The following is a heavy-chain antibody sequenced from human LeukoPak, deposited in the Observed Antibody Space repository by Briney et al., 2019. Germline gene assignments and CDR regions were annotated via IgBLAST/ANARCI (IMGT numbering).Heavy chain of an antibody. CDR1: GFTVSSNY. Sequence: GGSLRLSCAASGFTVSSNYMSWVRQAPGKGLEWVSVIYSGGGTYYADSVKGRFTISRDNSKNTLYLQMNSVRAEDTAVYYCATWFGELLSDYFDYWGQGTLVTVSS. CDR3: ATWFGELLSDYFDY. CDR2: IYSGGGT. J-gene: IGHJ4*02. D-gene: IGHD3-10*01. V-gene: IGHV3-53*01.